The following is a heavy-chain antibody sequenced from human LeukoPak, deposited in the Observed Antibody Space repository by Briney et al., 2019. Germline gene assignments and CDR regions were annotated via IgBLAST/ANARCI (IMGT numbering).Heavy chain of an antibody. D-gene: IGHD5-18*01. CDR3: ARVDAMDASYYFDY. J-gene: IGHJ4*02. V-gene: IGHV4-38-2*02. Sequence: PSETLSLTCTVSGYSISSGYYWGWIRQPPGKGLEWIGSIYHSGSTYYNPSLKSRVTISVDTSKNQFSLKLSSVTAADTAVYYCARVDAMDASYYFDYWGQGTLVTVSS. CDR1: GYSISSGYY. CDR2: IYHSGST.